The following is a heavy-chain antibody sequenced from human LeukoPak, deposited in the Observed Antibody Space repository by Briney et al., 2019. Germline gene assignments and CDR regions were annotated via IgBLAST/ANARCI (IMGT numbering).Heavy chain of an antibody. CDR3: ARDRPHNWFDP. J-gene: IGHJ5*02. CDR1: GFTFSDHW. V-gene: IGHV3-74*01. Sequence: GGSLRLSCGASGFTFSDHWMHWVRQAPGKGLVWVSGIDTDGSTTRYADSVKGRFTISRDNAKNTLYLQMNTLRAEDTAVYYCARDRPHNWFDPWGQGTLVTVSS. CDR2: IDTDGSTT.